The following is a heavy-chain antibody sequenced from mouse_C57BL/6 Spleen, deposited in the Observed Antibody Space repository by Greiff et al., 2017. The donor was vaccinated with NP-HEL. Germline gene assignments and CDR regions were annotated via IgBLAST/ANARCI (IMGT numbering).Heavy chain of an antibody. D-gene: IGHD1-1*01. CDR1: GFTFSSYA. CDR2: ISSGGDYI. CDR3: TRDSVITTVDWFAY. V-gene: IGHV5-9-1*02. J-gene: IGHJ3*01. Sequence: EVQVVESGEGLVKPGGSLKLSCAASGFTFSSYAMSWVRQTPEKRLEWVAYISSGGDYIYYADTVKGRFTISRDNARNTLYLQMSSLKSEDTAMYYCTRDSVITTVDWFAYWGQGTLVTVSA.